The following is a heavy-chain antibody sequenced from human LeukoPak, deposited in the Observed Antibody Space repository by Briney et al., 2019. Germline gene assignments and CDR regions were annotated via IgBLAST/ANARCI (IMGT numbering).Heavy chain of an antibody. CDR3: ARGLCSSADCFNDFDF. Sequence: GASVQVSCKASGYAFTNYFMNWVRQAPGHGLEWLGIINPSGGSTSYAQKFQGRVTMTRDTSTSTVYMELSSLRSEDTAVYYCARGLCSSADCFNDFDFWGQGTLVTVSS. D-gene: IGHD2-2*01. CDR1: GYAFTNYF. J-gene: IGHJ4*02. CDR2: INPSGGST. V-gene: IGHV1-46*01.